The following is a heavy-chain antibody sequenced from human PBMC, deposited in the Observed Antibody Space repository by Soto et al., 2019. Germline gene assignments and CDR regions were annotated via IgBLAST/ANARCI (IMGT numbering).Heavy chain of an antibody. CDR2: IYTSGST. Sequence: SETLSLTCTVSGGSISSYYWSWIRQPAGKGLEWIGRIYTSGSTNYNPSPKSRVTMSVDTSKNQFSLKLSSVTAADTAVYYCARDRVYYYGSGRADYYYYGMDVWGQGTTVTVSS. CDR3: ARDRVYYYGSGRADYYYYGMDV. V-gene: IGHV4-4*07. D-gene: IGHD3-10*01. CDR1: GGSISSYY. J-gene: IGHJ6*02.